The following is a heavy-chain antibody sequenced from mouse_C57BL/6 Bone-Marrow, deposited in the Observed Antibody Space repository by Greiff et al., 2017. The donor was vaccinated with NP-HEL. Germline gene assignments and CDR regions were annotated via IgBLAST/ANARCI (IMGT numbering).Heavy chain of an antibody. Sequence: DVMLVESGGGLVKPGGSLKLSCAASGFTFSSYTMSWVRQTPEKRLEWVATISGGGGNTYYPDSVKGRFTISRDNAKNTLYLQMSSLRSEDTALYYCARLPSFAYWGQGTLVTVSA. J-gene: IGHJ3*01. CDR1: GFTFSSYT. CDR3: ARLPSFAY. CDR2: ISGGGGNT. V-gene: IGHV5-9*01.